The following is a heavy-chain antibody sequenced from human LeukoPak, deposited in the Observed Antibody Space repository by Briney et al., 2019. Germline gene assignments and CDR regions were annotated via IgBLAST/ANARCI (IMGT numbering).Heavy chain of an antibody. V-gene: IGHV1-2*06. CDR3: ARLYSTLFDY. CDR2: INPNSGGT. CDR1: GYTFTGYY. J-gene: IGHJ4*02. Sequence: GASMTVSCKASGYTFTGYYMHWVRQAPGQGLEWMGRINPNSGGTNYAQKFQGRVTMTRDTSISTAYMELSRLRSDDTAVYYCARLYSTLFDYWGQGTLVTVSS. D-gene: IGHD6-13*01.